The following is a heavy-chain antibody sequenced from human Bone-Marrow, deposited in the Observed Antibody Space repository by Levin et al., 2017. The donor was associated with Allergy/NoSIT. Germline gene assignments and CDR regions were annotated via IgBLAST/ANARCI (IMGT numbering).Heavy chain of an antibody. CDR1: GFTFSSYP. D-gene: IGHD3-9*01. Sequence: GESLKISCAASGFTFSSYPMHWVRQAPGKGLEWVTLISSDGVNKYYVDSVRGRFTISRDNSKNTLYLQMNSLRAEDTAIYYCARHSGDTSAYYLGYFDSWGQGTLVTVSS. V-gene: IGHV3-30-3*01. J-gene: IGHJ4*02. CDR3: ARHSGDTSAYYLGYFDS. CDR2: ISSDGVNK.